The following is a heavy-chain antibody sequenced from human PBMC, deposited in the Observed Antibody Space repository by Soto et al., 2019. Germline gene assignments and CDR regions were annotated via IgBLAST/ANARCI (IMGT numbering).Heavy chain of an antibody. CDR3: ARDGTVGATTWRHFDY. Sequence: GASVKVSCKASGYTFTSYYMHWVRQAPGQGLEWMGIINPSGGSTSYAQKFQGRVTMTRDTSTSTVYMELSSLRSEDTAVYYCARDGTVGATTWRHFDYRGQGTLVTVSS. D-gene: IGHD1-26*01. CDR2: INPSGGST. CDR1: GYTFTSYY. V-gene: IGHV1-46*01. J-gene: IGHJ4*02.